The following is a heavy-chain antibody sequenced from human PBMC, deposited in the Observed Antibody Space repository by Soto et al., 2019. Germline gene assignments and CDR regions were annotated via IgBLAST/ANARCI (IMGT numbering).Heavy chain of an antibody. D-gene: IGHD1-1*01. Sequence: KASETLSLTCAVSGYSIRSGYYWGWARQPPGKGLEWIGSIFHSGNTYYTPSLKSRFTMSVDTSKNQFSLSLTSVTAADTAVYYCARIGAKRRFFDFWGQGTLVTVSS. V-gene: IGHV4-38-2*01. CDR2: IFHSGNT. CDR1: GYSIRSGYY. J-gene: IGHJ4*02. CDR3: ARIGAKRRFFDF.